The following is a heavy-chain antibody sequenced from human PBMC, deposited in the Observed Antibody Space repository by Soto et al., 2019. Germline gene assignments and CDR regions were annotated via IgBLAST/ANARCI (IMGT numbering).Heavy chain of an antibody. CDR3: ATKGYSSGWFPLYFDY. D-gene: IGHD6-19*01. J-gene: IGHJ4*02. V-gene: IGHV1-24*01. CDR2: FDPEDGET. Sequence: ASVKVSCKVSGYTLTELSMHWVRQAPGKGLEWMGGFDPEDGETIYAQKFQGRVTMTEDTSTDTAYMELSSLRSEDTAVYYCATKGYSSGWFPLYFDYWGQGTLVTVSS. CDR1: GYTLTELS.